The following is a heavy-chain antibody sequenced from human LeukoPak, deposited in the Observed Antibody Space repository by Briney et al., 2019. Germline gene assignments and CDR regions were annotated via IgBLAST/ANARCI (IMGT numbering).Heavy chain of an antibody. J-gene: IGHJ6*03. V-gene: IGHV4-61*01. CDR3: ARVHGDYTYYYMDV. CDR2: IYYSGST. CDR1: GGSISSGSYY. D-gene: IGHD4-17*01. Sequence: PSETLSLTCTVSGGSISSGSYYWSWIRQPPGKGLEWIGYIYYSGSTNYNPSLKSRVTISVDTSKNQFSLKLSSVTAADTAVYYCARVHGDYTYYYMDVWGKGTTVTISS.